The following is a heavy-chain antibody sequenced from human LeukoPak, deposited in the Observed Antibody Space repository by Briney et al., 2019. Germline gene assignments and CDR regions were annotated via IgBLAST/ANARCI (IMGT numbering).Heavy chain of an antibody. Sequence: GASVKVSCKASGGTFSSYAISWVRQAPGQGLEWMGGIIPIFGTANYAQKVQGRVTITADKSTSTAYMELSSLRSEDTAVYYCARGPSLYYDILTAEIMDDYYYYYYMDVWGKGTTVTVSS. V-gene: IGHV1-69*06. CDR1: GGTFSSYA. J-gene: IGHJ6*03. CDR2: IIPIFGTA. D-gene: IGHD3-9*01. CDR3: ARGPSLYYDILTAEIMDDYYYYYYMDV.